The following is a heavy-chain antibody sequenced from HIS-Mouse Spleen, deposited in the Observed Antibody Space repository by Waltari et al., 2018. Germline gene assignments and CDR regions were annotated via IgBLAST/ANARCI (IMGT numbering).Heavy chain of an antibody. J-gene: IGHJ4*02. V-gene: IGHV3-30*18. D-gene: IGHD1-26*01. CDR3: AKDRGSPLYFDY. Sequence: QVQLVESGGGVVQPGRSLSLSCAASGFTFSGYGMHWVRQAPGKGLEWVAVISYDGSNKYYADSVKGRFTISRDNSKNTLYLQMNRLRAEDTAVYYCAKDRGSPLYFDYWGQGTLVTVSS. CDR1: GFTFSGYG. CDR2: ISYDGSNK.